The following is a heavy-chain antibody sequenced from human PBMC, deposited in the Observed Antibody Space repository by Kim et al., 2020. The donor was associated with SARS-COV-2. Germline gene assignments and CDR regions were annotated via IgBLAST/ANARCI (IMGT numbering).Heavy chain of an antibody. CDR2: ISSSSSYI. CDR1: GFTFSSYS. D-gene: IGHD3-3*01. CDR3: ARETRSITIFGVVTNPNYYYYYMDV. Sequence: GGSLRLSCAASGFTFSSYSMNWVRQAPGKGLEWVSFISSSSSYIYYADSVKGRFTISRDNAKNSLYLQMNSLRAEDTAVYYCARETRSITIFGVVTNPNYYYYYMDVWGKGTTVTVSS. V-gene: IGHV3-21*01. J-gene: IGHJ6*03.